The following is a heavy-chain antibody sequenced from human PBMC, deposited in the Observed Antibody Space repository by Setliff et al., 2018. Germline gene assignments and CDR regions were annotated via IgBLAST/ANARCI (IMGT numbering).Heavy chain of an antibody. CDR1: GGSISSGSDY. CDR3: ARATSGWYSAYYYYMDV. V-gene: IGHV4-61*09. Sequence: LSLTCTVSGGSISSGSDYWTWIRQPAGKGLEWIGHIYTTGSTNYSPSLKSRVTISVDTSKNQFSLNLTSVTAADTAVYYCARATSGWYSAYYYYMDVWGKGTTVTVSS. J-gene: IGHJ6*03. D-gene: IGHD6-19*01. CDR2: IYTTGST.